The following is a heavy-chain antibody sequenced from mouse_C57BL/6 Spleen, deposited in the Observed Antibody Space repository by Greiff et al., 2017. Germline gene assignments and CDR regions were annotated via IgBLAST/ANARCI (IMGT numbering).Heavy chain of an antibody. CDR2: IDPSDSYT. J-gene: IGHJ2*01. CDR1: GYTFTSYW. CDR3: GSMVTTGVGFDY. V-gene: IGHV1-50*01. Sequence: QVQLQQPGAELVKPGASVKLSCKASGYTFTSYWMQWVKQRPGQGLEWIGEIDPSDSYTNYNQKFQGKATLTVDTSSSTAYMQLSSLTSEDSAVYYWGSMVTTGVGFDYWGQGTTLTVSS. D-gene: IGHD2-2*01.